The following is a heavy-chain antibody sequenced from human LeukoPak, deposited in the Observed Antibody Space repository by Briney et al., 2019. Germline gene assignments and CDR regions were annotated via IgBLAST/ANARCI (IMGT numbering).Heavy chain of an antibody. CDR2: IRPDGGEK. CDR3: ARVAWDSANWYRLDY. J-gene: IGHJ4*02. Sequence: PGGSLRLSCADSEFIFSSYWMTWVRQAPGKGLEWVANIRPDGGEKYYVNSVKGRFTISRDNAQNSLYLHMNSLRVEDTAVYFCARVAWDSANWYRLDYWGQGTLVTVSS. V-gene: IGHV3-7*01. D-gene: IGHD6-13*01. CDR1: EFIFSSYW.